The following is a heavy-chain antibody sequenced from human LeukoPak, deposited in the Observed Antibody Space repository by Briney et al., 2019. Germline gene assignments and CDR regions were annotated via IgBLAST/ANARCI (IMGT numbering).Heavy chain of an antibody. CDR3: ARSVPHFDY. V-gene: IGHV3-21*01. CDR2: ISSGSTYI. J-gene: IGHJ4*02. CDR1: GGSISSSN. D-gene: IGHD4-17*01. Sequence: ETLSLTCAVSGGSISSSNWWSWVRQAPGKGLEWVSSISSGSTYIYYADSVKGRFTISRDNAKNSLYLQMNSLRAEDTAVYYCARSVPHFDYWGQGTLVSVSS.